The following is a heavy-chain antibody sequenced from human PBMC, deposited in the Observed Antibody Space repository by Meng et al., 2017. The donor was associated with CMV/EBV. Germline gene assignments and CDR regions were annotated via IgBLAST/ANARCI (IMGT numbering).Heavy chain of an antibody. CDR1: YA. CDR3: ARGGGKYYYDSSGYYNGGWFDP. V-gene: IGHV1-69*05. CDR2: IIPIFGTA. D-gene: IGHD3-22*01. Sequence: YAISWVRQAPGQGLEWMGGIIPIFGTANYAQKFQGRVTITTGESTSTAYMELSSLRSEDTAVYYCARGGGKYYYDSSGYYNGGWFDPWGQGTLVTVSS. J-gene: IGHJ5*02.